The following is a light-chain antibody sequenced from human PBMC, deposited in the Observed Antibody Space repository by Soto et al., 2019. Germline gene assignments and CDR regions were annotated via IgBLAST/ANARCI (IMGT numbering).Light chain of an antibody. V-gene: IGKV3-20*01. CDR3: QLYGFSPRWT. CDR1: QSVRSGY. J-gene: IGKJ1*01. CDR2: SAS. Sequence: EIVLTQSPGTLSLSPGEGATLSCRASQSVRSGYLGWFQHRPGQAPRLLVYSASTRATGIPDRFSGSGSGTDFTLTISRLEPEDSAVYYCQLYGFSPRWTFDQGTKVEIK.